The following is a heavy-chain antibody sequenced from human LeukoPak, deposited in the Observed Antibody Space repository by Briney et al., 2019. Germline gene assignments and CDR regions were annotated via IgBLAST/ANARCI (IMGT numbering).Heavy chain of an antibody. CDR1: GFTFDDYA. V-gene: IGHV3-9*01. CDR2: ISWNSGSI. Sequence: PGRSLRLSCAASGFTFDDYAMHWVRQAPGKGLEWVSGISWNSGSIGYADSVKGRFTISRDNAKNSLYLQMNSLRAEDTALYYCAKESSQRGYSGYDLYYYYGMDVWGQGTTVTVSS. J-gene: IGHJ6*02. D-gene: IGHD5-12*01. CDR3: AKESSQRGYSGYDLYYYYGMDV.